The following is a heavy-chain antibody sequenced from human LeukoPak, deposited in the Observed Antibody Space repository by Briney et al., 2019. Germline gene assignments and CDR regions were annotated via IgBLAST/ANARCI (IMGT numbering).Heavy chain of an antibody. CDR2: ISGSSSST. J-gene: IGHJ5*02. Sequence: GGSLRLSCASSGFTFSSYDMSWVRQTPGKGLEWVSGISGSSSSTYYADSVKGRFTISRDNSKNTLYLQMNSLRVEDTAVYYCAKPPPADSYYDSSGYPWGQGTLITVSS. CDR3: AKPPPADSYYDSSGYP. V-gene: IGHV3-23*01. D-gene: IGHD3-22*01. CDR1: GFTFSSYD.